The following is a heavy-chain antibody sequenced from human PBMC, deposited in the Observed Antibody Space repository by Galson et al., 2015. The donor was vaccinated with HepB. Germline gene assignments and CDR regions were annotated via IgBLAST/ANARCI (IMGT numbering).Heavy chain of an antibody. D-gene: IGHD2-2*01. Sequence: ETLSLTCTVSGGSISSFYWSWIRQAPGKGLEWMGYISYSGTTNYNPSLRSRITISLDTSKRQLSLKLSSVTAADTAVYYCARDKGPHCTSTSCYGEFAMDVWGQGTTVTVSS. CDR2: ISYSGTT. CDR1: GGSISSFY. V-gene: IGHV4-59*01. CDR3: ARDKGPHCTSTSCYGEFAMDV. J-gene: IGHJ6*02.